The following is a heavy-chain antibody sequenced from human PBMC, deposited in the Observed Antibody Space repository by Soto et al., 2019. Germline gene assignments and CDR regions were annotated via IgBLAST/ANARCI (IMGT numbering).Heavy chain of an antibody. CDR2: ISAYNGNT. V-gene: IGHV1-18*01. CDR1: GYRCTSYG. J-gene: IGHJ4*02. Sequence: GAPVKTAFEGSGYRCTSYGMRWVRQSPEQGLEWMGWISAYNGNTNYAQKLQGRVTMTTDTSTSTAYMELRSLRSDDTAVYYFARISPPHYDILPGYPDYWGQGTLVTVSP. CDR3: ARISPPHYDILPGYPDY. D-gene: IGHD3-9*01.